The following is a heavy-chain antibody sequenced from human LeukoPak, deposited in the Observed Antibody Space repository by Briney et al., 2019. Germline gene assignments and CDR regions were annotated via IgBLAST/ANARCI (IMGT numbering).Heavy chain of an antibody. CDR1: GFTFSSYE. CDR2: ISGSSYYI. V-gene: IGHV3-21*01. D-gene: IGHD6-13*01. J-gene: IGHJ4*02. CDR3: AREDASSWDY. Sequence: GGSLRLSCAASGFTFSSYEMNWVRQAPGKGLEWVSSISGSSYYIYYADSLKGRFTISRDNAKNSLYLQMNSLRAEDTAVYYCAREDASSWDYWGQGILVTVSS.